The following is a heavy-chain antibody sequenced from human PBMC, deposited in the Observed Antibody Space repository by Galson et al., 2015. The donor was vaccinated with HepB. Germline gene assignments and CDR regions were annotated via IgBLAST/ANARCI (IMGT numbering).Heavy chain of an antibody. CDR1: GFTFSSYG. CDR3: AKDLRRYSSGWNWFDP. D-gene: IGHD6-19*01. J-gene: IGHJ5*02. CDR2: ISYDGSNK. V-gene: IGHV3-30*18. Sequence: SLRLSCAASGFTFSSYGMHWVRQAPGKGLEWVAVISYDGSNKYYADSVKGRFTISRDNSKNTLYLQMNSLRAEDTAVYYCAKDLRRYSSGWNWFDPWGQGTLVTVSS.